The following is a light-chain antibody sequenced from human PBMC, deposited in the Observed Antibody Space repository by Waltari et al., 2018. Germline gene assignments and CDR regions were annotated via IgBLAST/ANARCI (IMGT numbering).Light chain of an antibody. CDR2: GNN. J-gene: IGLJ2*01. CDR1: TLRTYS. CDR3: NSQDRRHNSML. Sequence: SSELTQDPAVSVALGQTVRITCQGDTLRTYSAGWYQQKPGQAPILVNYGNNNRPSGIPDRFSGSRSGNTASLIITGAQAEDEAAYYCNSQDRRHNSMLFGGGTKLTVL. V-gene: IGLV3-19*01.